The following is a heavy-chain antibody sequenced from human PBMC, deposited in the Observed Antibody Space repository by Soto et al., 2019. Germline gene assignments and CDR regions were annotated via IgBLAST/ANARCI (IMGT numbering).Heavy chain of an antibody. J-gene: IGHJ6*02. V-gene: IGHV3-15*07. CDR3: TTDLEIEWLVLDGMDV. D-gene: IGHD6-19*01. CDR1: GFTFSNAW. CDR2: IKSKTDGGTT. Sequence: GGSLRLSCAASGFTFSNAWMNWVRQAPGKGLEWGGRIKSKTDGGTTDYAAPMKGRFNISRDDSKNTLYLQMNSLKTEDTAVYYCTTDLEIEWLVLDGMDVWGQGTTVTVSS.